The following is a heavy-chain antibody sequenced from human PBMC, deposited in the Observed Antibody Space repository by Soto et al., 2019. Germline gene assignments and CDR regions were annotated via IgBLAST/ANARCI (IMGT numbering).Heavy chain of an antibody. J-gene: IGHJ4*02. CDR2: IGVTAGSI. D-gene: IGHD1-1*01. V-gene: IGHV3-23*01. CDR1: RFTFSNFA. CDR3: AKVMYTWNDVAALDS. Sequence: AHLSESGGGLQQPGGSLKLSCEASRFTFSNFAMSWVRQAPGKLLDWISSIGVTAGSIYYTDSVRGRFTISRDNSKNTLYLEMNSLRAEDTALYYCAKVMYTWNDVAALDSGGQGTLVGVSS.